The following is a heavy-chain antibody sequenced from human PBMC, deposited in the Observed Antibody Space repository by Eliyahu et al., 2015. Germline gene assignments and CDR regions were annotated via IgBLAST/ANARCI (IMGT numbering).Heavy chain of an antibody. V-gene: IGHV4-34*01. J-gene: IGHJ6*02. CDR2: INHSGRT. D-gene: IGHD1-1*01. CDR1: GXSFSGYX. CDR3: ARIRLEKGGHYYYYGMDV. Sequence: QVQLQQWGAGLLKPSETLSLTCAXXGXSFSGYXWXWIRQPPGKGLEWIGEINHSGRTNXNPSLKSRVITSVDTSKNQFSLKLSSVTAADTAVYYCARIRLEKGGHYYYYGMDVWGQGTTVTVSS.